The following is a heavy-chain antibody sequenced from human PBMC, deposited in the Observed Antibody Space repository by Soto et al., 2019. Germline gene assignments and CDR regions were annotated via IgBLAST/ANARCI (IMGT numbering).Heavy chain of an antibody. J-gene: IGHJ5*02. CDR1: GGSISSSNYY. V-gene: IGHV4-39*01. CDR2: IYYSGST. D-gene: IGHD1-26*01. Sequence: SETLYLTCTVSGGSISSSNYYWGWIRQPPGKGLEWIGSIYYSGSTYYNPSLKSRVTISVDTSKNQFSLKLSSVTAADTAVYYCATQEVGGSYVYTFDPWGQGTLVTVSS. CDR3: ATQEVGGSYVYTFDP.